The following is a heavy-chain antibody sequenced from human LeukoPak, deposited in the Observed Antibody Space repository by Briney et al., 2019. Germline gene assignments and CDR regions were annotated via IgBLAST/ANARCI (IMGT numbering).Heavy chain of an antibody. D-gene: IGHD1-26*01. Sequence: PSETLSLTCTVSGGSISSGSYYWSWIRQPAGKGLEWIGYIYYSGSTNYNPSLKSRVTISVDTSKNQFSLKLSSVTAADTAVYYCARHRGHGGYSGSYPWYFDLWGRGTLVTVSS. V-gene: IGHV4-61*10. CDR3: ARHRGHGGYSGSYPWYFDL. J-gene: IGHJ2*01. CDR2: IYYSGST. CDR1: GGSISSGSYY.